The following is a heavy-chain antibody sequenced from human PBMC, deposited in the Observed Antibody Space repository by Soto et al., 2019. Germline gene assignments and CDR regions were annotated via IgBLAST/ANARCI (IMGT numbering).Heavy chain of an antibody. CDR2: INHSGTV. CDR1: GGAFNGYY. J-gene: IGHJ4*02. V-gene: IGHV4-34*01. Sequence: QVHLQQWGAGLLKPSETLSLTCAVNGGAFNGYYWTWIRQSPGKGLEWIGEINHSGTVDYNPSLKSRVTFSIDTSKKQFSRTLTSVTAADTAVYYWARSGAALVRGSIGGFDYWGQGTLVTVSS. D-gene: IGHD3-10*01. CDR3: ARSGAALVRGSIGGFDY.